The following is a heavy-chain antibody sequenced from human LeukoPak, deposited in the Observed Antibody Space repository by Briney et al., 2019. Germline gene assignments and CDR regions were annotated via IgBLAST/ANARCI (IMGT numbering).Heavy chain of an antibody. CDR2: MNPNSGNT. Sequence: GASVKVSCKASGYTFTSYDINWVRQATGQGREWMGWMNPNSGNTGYAQKFQGRVTMTRNTAISTAYMELSSLRSEDTAVYYCARENDFWSGYPIWGQGTMVTVSS. D-gene: IGHD3-3*01. J-gene: IGHJ3*02. V-gene: IGHV1-8*01. CDR3: ARENDFWSGYPI. CDR1: GYTFTSYD.